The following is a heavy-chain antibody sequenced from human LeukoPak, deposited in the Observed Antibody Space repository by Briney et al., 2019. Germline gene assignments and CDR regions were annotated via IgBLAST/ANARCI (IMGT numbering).Heavy chain of an antibody. CDR3: VSRCHSSACERFIDY. V-gene: IGHV3-33*01. J-gene: IGHJ4*02. Sequence: PGRSLTLSCAASGFTFSSYGMHWVRQAPGKGLEWVAFIWYDGRNKYYADSVKGRFTISRDNSKNTLYLQMNSLTAEDMAVYYCVSRCHSSACERFIDYWGQGTLVTVSS. CDR1: GFTFSSYG. CDR2: IWYDGRNK. D-gene: IGHD2/OR15-2a*01.